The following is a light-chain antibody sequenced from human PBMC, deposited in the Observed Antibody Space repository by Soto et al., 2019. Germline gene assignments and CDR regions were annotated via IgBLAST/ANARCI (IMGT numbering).Light chain of an antibody. V-gene: IGKV1-39*01. CDR3: QQSYSTPRT. Sequence: DIQMTQSPSSLSASVGDRVTITCRASQSISSYLNWYQQKPGKAPKLLIYAASSLKSGVPSRFSGSGSGTDFTLTISSLQPEDFETYYCQQSYSTPRTFGQGTKVEIK. J-gene: IGKJ1*01. CDR1: QSISSY. CDR2: AAS.